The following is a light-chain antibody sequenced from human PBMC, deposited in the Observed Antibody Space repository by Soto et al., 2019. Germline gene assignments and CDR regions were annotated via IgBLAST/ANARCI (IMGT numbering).Light chain of an antibody. CDR2: AAS. V-gene: IGKV1-9*01. CDR3: QQLSSYPST. CDR1: QGIGSY. Sequence: IQLTQSPSSLSASVGDRVTITYRASQGIGSYLAWYQQKPGEAPKLLIYAASTLQSGVPSRFSGSGSGTDFALTISSLQAEDFATYYCQQLSSYPSTFGGGTKVEIK. J-gene: IGKJ4*01.